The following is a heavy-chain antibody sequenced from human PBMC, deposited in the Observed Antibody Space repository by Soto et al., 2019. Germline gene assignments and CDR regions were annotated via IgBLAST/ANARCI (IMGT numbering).Heavy chain of an antibody. V-gene: IGHV1-2*04. D-gene: IGHD3-22*01. CDR2: INPNSGGT. J-gene: IGHJ4*02. CDR1: GYTFTGYY. CDR3: ARAPDYDRRVFDY. Sequence: QVQLVQSGAEVTKPGASVKVSCKASGYTFTGYYMHWVRQAPGQGLEWMGWINPNSGGTNYAQKFQGWVTMTRDTCISTAYMELSRLRSDDTAVYYCARAPDYDRRVFDYWGQGTLVTVSS.